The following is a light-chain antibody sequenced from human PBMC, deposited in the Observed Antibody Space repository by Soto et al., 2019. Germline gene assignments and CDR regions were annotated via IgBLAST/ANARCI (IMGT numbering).Light chain of an antibody. Sequence: QAVVTQPPSVSGAPGQRVTISCTGTSSNIGAGFDVHWYQQFPGTAPKVLIYDNTNRPPAVPDRFSASKSGTSASLAISGLQAEDEADYYCQSYDSSLSGSKVFGTGTKVTVL. CDR2: DNT. CDR1: SSNIGAGFD. J-gene: IGLJ1*01. CDR3: QSYDSSLSGSKV. V-gene: IGLV1-40*01.